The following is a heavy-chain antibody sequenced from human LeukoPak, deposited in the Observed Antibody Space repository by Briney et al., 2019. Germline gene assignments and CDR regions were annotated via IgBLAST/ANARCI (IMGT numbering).Heavy chain of an antibody. V-gene: IGHV4-39*01. CDR3: TRGLPRANDAFDI. J-gene: IGHJ3*02. CDR2: IYYGGTT. Sequence: SETLPLTCTVSGGSISTSSYYWGWIRQPPGKGLEWIGSIYYGGTTYYNPSLKSRVSISVDTSESQFSLKLSSVTAADTALYYCTRGLPRANDAFDIWGRGTMVTVSS. CDR1: GGSISTSSYY.